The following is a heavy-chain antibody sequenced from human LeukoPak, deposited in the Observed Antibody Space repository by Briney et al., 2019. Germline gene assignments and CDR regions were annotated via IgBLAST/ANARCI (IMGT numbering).Heavy chain of an antibody. CDR2: INHRGNT. CDR1: GGSFSDYY. CDR3: ARRLSIGSRVLDS. D-gene: IGHD1-26*01. Sequence: PSETLSLTCAVYGGSFSDYYWTWVRQPPGRGLEWIGEINHRGNTNYNSSLKSRVLISVDTSKNQFSLNLGSVTAADTAIYYCARRLSIGSRVLDSWGQGTLVTVSS. V-gene: IGHV4-34*01. J-gene: IGHJ4*02.